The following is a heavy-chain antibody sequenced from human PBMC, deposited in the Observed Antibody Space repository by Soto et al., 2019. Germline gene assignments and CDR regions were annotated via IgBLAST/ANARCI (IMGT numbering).Heavy chain of an antibody. D-gene: IGHD2-2*01. CDR3: ARTSSKRYCRTNRRPKMANCFDT. CDR2: IYHSGST. J-gene: IGHJ5*02. CDR1: GGSISSGGYS. Sequence: PSETLSLTCAVSGGSISSGGYSWSWIRQPPGKGLEWIGYIYHSGSTYYNPSLKSRVTISVDRSKNQFSLKLSSVTAADTAVYYCARTSSKRYCRTNRRPKMANCFDTWGQGTLVTVSS. V-gene: IGHV4-30-2*01.